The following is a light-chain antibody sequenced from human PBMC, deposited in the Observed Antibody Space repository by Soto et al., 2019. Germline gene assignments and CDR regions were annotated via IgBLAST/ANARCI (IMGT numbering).Light chain of an antibody. V-gene: IGKV3-20*01. J-gene: IGKJ1*01. Sequence: EIVLTQSPGTLSLFPGERATLSCRATQRIYSSQLAWYQQRPGQAPRLLIYGASSRATGIPDRFSGSGSGTDFTLSISRLEPEDSATYYCQKYGDSPRTFGQGTKVEV. CDR2: GAS. CDR3: QKYGDSPRT. CDR1: QRIYSSQ.